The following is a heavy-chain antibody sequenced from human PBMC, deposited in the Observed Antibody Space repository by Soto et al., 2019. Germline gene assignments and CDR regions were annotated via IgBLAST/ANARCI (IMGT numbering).Heavy chain of an antibody. CDR2: ISAYNGDT. V-gene: IGHV1-18*01. CDR1: GYNFPDYG. CDR3: ARGGRGVTLYFDF. Sequence: QVQLVQSGAEVKKPGASVKVSCKASGYNFPDYGISWVRQAPGQGLEWMGWISAYNGDTNYAQKFRGRVTMTRDTSTSTAYMDLRSLSSDDTAVYYCARGGRGVTLYFDFWGQGTLVTVSS. D-gene: IGHD3-10*01. J-gene: IGHJ4*02.